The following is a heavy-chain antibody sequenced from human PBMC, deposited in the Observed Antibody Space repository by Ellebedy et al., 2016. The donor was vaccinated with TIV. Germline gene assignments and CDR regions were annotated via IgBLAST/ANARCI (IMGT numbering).Heavy chain of an antibody. V-gene: IGHV3-7*03. CDR1: GLTFSRYW. CDR2: IKQDGSDT. J-gene: IGHJ4*02. CDR3: ARGSGYCSSTSCSGETD. D-gene: IGHD2-2*01. Sequence: GESLKISCVDSGLTFSRYWMSWVRQTPGRGLEWVANIKQDGSDTNYVDAVKGRFTISRDNAKNSLYLQMNSLSADDTAVYYCARGSGYCSSTSCSGETDWGQGTPVTVSS.